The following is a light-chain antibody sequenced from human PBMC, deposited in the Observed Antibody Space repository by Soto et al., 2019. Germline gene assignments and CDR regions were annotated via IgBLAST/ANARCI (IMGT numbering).Light chain of an antibody. CDR1: SSNIGNNY. CDR3: GTWDSSLSAEV. CDR2: ENN. Sequence: QSVLTQPPSVSAAPGQKVTISCSGSSSNIGNNYVSWYQQLPGTAPKLLIYENNKRPSGIPDRFSGSKSGTSATLGITGLQTGDEADYYCGTWDSSLSAEVFGGGTNLTVL. J-gene: IGLJ2*01. V-gene: IGLV1-51*02.